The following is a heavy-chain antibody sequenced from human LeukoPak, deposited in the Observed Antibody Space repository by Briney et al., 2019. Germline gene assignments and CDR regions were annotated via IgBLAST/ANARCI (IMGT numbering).Heavy chain of an antibody. J-gene: IGHJ5*02. D-gene: IGHD2-2*01. Sequence: GGSLRLSCAASGFTFSSYDMHWVRQATGKGLEWVSAIGTAGDTYYPGSVKGRFTISRENAKNSLYLQMNSLRAGDTAVYYCAREAGDIVVVPAAEWFDPWGQGTLVTVSS. CDR1: GFTFSSYD. V-gene: IGHV3-13*01. CDR3: AREAGDIVVVPAAEWFDP. CDR2: IGTAGDT.